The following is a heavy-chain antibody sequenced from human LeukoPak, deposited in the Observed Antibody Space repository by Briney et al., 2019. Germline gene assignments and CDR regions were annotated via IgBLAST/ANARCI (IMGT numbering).Heavy chain of an antibody. V-gene: IGHV4-59*01. CDR2: IYYSGST. Sequence: LETLSLTCTVSGGSISSYYWSWIRQPPGKGLEWIGYIYYSGSTNYNPSLKSRVTISVDTSKNQFSLKLSSVTAADTAVYYCATLYSSSWYFSGMDVWGQGTTVTVSS. CDR3: ATLYSSSWYFSGMDV. D-gene: IGHD6-13*01. J-gene: IGHJ6*02. CDR1: GGSISSYY.